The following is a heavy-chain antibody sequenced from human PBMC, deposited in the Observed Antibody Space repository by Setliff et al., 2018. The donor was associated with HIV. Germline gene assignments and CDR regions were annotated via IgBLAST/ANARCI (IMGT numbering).Heavy chain of an antibody. CDR2: LDPRDSYT. Sequence: PGESLKLSCKGSGYTFSNFWISWVRQMPGKGLEWMGRLDPRDSYTDYSPSFQGHVTISGDKSSSTAYLQWSSLKASDTATYYCARLLRRPHDFFYMDVWGKGTTVTV. CDR3: ARLLRRPHDFFYMDV. J-gene: IGHJ6*03. CDR1: GYTFSNFW. D-gene: IGHD2-15*01. V-gene: IGHV5-10-1*01.